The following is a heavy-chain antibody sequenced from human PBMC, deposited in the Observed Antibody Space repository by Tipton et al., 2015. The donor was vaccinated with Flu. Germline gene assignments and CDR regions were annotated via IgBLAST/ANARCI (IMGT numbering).Heavy chain of an antibody. CDR1: GGSISSYY. Sequence: TLSLTCTVSGGSISSYYWSWIRQPAGKGLEWIGRIYTSGSTNYNPSLKRRVTMSVDTSKNRFSLKLSSVTAADTAVYYCARARYCSSTSCSFDPWGQGTLVTVSS. D-gene: IGHD2-2*01. CDR3: ARARYCSSTSCSFDP. J-gene: IGHJ5*02. V-gene: IGHV4-4*07. CDR2: IYTSGST.